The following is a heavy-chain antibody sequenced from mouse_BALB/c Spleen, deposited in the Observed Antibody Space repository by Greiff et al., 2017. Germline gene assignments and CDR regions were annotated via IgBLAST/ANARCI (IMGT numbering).Heavy chain of an antibody. V-gene: IGHV2-4-1*01. J-gene: IGHJ4*01. D-gene: IGHD2-12*01. Sequence: QVQLKQSGPGLVQPSQSLSITCTVSGFSLTSYGVHWVRQSPGKGLEWLGVIWSGGSTDYNAAFISRLSISKDNSKSQVFFKMNSLQADDTAIYYCARLRRGYYAMDYWGQGTSVTVSS. CDR1: GFSLTSYG. CDR3: ARLRRGYYAMDY. CDR2: IWSGGST.